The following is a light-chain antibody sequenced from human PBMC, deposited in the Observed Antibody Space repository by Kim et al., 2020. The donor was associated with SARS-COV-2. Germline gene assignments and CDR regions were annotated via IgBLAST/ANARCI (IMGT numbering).Light chain of an antibody. J-gene: IGLJ2*01. CDR2: RDS. V-gene: IGLV3-9*01. CDR1: NIGSKN. Sequence: SYELTQPLSVSVALGQTARITCGGNNIGSKNVHWYQQKPGQAPVLVIYRDSNRHSGIPERFSGSNSGNTATLTISRAQAGDEADYYCQVWDSSGVFGGGTQLTVL. CDR3: QVWDSSGV.